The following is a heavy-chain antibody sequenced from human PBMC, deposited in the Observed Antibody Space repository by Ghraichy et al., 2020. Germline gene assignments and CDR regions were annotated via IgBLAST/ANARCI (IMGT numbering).Heavy chain of an antibody. Sequence: SQTLSLTCAISGDSVSSNSAAWNWIRQSPSRGLEWLGRTYYRSKWYNDYAVSVKSRITINPDTSKNQFSLQLNSVTPEDTAVYYCARESIAARRIAAAGTGENWFDPWGQGTLVTVSS. CDR1: GDSVSSNSAA. V-gene: IGHV6-1*01. CDR3: ARESIAARRIAAAGTGENWFDP. D-gene: IGHD6-13*01. J-gene: IGHJ5*02. CDR2: TYYRSKWYN.